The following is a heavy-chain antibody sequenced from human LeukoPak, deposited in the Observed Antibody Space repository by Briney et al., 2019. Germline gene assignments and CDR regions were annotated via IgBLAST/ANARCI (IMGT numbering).Heavy chain of an antibody. J-gene: IGHJ4*02. Sequence: GGSLRLSCAASGFTFSSYAMTWVRQAPGKGLEWVSMISGSGGSTYYADSVKGRFTISRDNIKNTLYLQMNSLRAEDTAVYYCAKGRGFGPAAPFDYWGQGTLVTVSS. CDR1: GFTFSSYA. CDR3: AKGRGFGPAAPFDY. D-gene: IGHD2-2*01. V-gene: IGHV3-23*01. CDR2: ISGSGGST.